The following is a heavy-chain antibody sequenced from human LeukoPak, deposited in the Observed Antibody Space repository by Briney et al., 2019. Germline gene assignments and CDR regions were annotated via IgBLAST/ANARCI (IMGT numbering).Heavy chain of an antibody. CDR3: ARVYYDSSYYFDY. J-gene: IGHJ4*02. CDR2: IYKSGST. Sequence: SEPLSLTCTVSGGSISNYYWSWIRQPPGKGLEWIGYIYKSGSTNYNPSLKSRVTISVDTSKNQFSLKLRSVTAADTAVYYCARVYYDSSYYFDYWGQGTLVTVSS. V-gene: IGHV4-59*01. CDR1: GGSISNYY. D-gene: IGHD3-22*01.